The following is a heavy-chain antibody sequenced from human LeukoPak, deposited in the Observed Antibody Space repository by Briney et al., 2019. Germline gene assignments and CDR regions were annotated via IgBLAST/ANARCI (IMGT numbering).Heavy chain of an antibody. J-gene: IGHJ4*02. V-gene: IGHV3-30*02. CDR3: AKTNSGYDKMRDYFDY. CDR1: GFIFSSFG. Sequence: TGGSLRLSCAASGFIFSSFGMHWVRQAPGKGLEWVTFIRYDGSNKYYADSVKGRFTIFRDNSKNTLYLQMNSPRAEDTAIYYCAKTNSGYDKMRDYFDYWGQGTLVTVSS. D-gene: IGHD5-12*01. CDR2: IRYDGSNK.